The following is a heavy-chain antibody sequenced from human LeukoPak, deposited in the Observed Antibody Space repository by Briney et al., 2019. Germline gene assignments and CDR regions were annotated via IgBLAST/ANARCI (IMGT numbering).Heavy chain of an antibody. D-gene: IGHD2-2*01. Sequence: GGSLRLSCAASGFTFSNYGMNWVRQAPGKGLEWVSYISGSSSTIYYADSVKGRFTISRNNVRNSLYLQMNSLRAEDTAVYYCARGSCTSTSCYDYWGQGTLVTVSS. CDR3: ARGSCTSTSCYDY. J-gene: IGHJ4*02. CDR2: ISGSSSTI. V-gene: IGHV3-48*01. CDR1: GFTFSNYG.